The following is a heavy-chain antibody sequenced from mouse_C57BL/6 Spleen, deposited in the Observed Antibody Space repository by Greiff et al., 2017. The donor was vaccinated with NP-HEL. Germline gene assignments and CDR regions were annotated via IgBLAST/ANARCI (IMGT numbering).Heavy chain of an antibody. D-gene: IGHD1-1*01. J-gene: IGHJ2*01. Sequence: QVQLQQSGAELVRPGSSVKLSCKASGYTFTSYWMDWVKQRPGQGLEWIGNIYPSDSETHYNQKFKDKATLTVDKSSSTAYMQLSSLTSEDSAVYYCARRGSSSFYFDYWGQGTTLTVSS. CDR2: IYPSDSET. CDR1: GYTFTSYW. CDR3: ARRGSSSFYFDY. V-gene: IGHV1-61*01.